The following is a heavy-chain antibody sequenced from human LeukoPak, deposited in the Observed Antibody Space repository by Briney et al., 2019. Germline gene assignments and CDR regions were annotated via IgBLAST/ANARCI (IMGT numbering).Heavy chain of an antibody. V-gene: IGHV3-11*04. CDR1: GFTFSHYY. CDR2: ISSSGSTI. D-gene: IGHD3-10*01. J-gene: IGHJ6*03. CDR3: ARTFYGSGSYVHMYV. Sequence: GGSLRLSCAASGFTFSHYYMSWIRQAPGKGLEWVSYISSSGSTIYYADSVKGRCTISRDNAKNSLYLQMNSLRAEDTAVYYCARTFYGSGSYVHMYVWGKGTTVTVSS.